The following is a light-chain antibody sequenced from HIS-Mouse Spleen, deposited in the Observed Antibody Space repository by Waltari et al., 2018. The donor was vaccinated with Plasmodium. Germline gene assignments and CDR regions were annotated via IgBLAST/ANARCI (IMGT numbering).Light chain of an antibody. V-gene: IGLV2-23*03. J-gene: IGLJ2*01. CDR1: RSHGRSYTL. CDR2: EGS. CDR3: CSYAGSSTFVV. Sequence: QSALTQPAFVSGSPGQSITIPCTETRSHGRSYTLIPRYQQHPGKAPKLLIYEGSKRPSGVSNRFSGSKSGNTASLTISGLQAEDEADYYCCSYAGSSTFVVFGGGTKLTVL.